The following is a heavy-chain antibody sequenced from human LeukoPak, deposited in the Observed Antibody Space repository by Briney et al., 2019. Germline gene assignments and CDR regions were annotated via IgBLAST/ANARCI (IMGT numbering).Heavy chain of an antibody. CDR2: ISSNGGST. J-gene: IGHJ5*02. V-gene: IGHV3-64*01. Sequence: GGSLRLSCAASGFTFSSYAMHWVRQAPGKGLEYVSAISSNGGSTYYANSVKGRFTISRDNSKNMLYLQMGSLRAEDMAVYYCARGLPYYDFWSGQSPFDPWGQGTLVTVSS. CDR3: ARGLPYYDFWSGQSPFDP. CDR1: GFTFSSYA. D-gene: IGHD3-3*01.